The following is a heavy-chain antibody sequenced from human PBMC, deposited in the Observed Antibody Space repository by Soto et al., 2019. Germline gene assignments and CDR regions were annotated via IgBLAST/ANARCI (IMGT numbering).Heavy chain of an antibody. V-gene: IGHV3-21*01. J-gene: IGHJ4*02. CDR3: SRDRSIPARTYSYGQQPMGY. CDR2: ISSSSIYI. CDR1: GFTFSSYS. Sequence: GGSLRLSCAASGFTFSSYSINWVRQAPWKGLEWVSSISSSSIYIYYADSVKGRFTISRDNAKNSLYLQMNSLRAEDTAVYYFSRDRSIPARTYSYGQQPMGYWCQETLDTVSS. D-gene: IGHD6-6*01.